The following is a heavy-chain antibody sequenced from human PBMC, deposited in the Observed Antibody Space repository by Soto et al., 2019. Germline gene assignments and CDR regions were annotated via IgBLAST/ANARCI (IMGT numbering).Heavy chain of an antibody. CDR2: IKSKTDGGTT. CDR3: TTRGYYDSSGPDAFDI. D-gene: IGHD3-22*01. V-gene: IGHV3-15*01. J-gene: IGHJ3*02. Sequence: TGGSLRLSCAASGFTFSNAWMSWVRQAPGKGLEWVGRIKSKTDGGTTDYAAPVKGRFTISRDDSKNTLYLQMNSLKTEDTAVYYCTTRGYYDSSGPDAFDIWGQGTMVAVSS. CDR1: GFTFSNAW.